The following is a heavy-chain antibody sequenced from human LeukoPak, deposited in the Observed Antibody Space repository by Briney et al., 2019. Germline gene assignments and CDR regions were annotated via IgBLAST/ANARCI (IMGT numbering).Heavy chain of an antibody. Sequence: GGSLRLSCTASEFTFSSYWMSWVRQAAGEGLEWVANIRKDGSERYYLDSVKGRFTISRDNAKKSLYLQMNTLTGEDTAVYYCARGANYGDYYPLYYFDSWGQGTLVTVSS. CDR3: ARGANYGDYYPLYYFDS. V-gene: IGHV3-7*01. CDR1: EFTFSSYW. CDR2: IRKDGSER. D-gene: IGHD4-17*01. J-gene: IGHJ4*02.